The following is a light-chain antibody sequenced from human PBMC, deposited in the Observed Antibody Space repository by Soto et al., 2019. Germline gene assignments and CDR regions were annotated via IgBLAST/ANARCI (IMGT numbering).Light chain of an antibody. CDR2: DAT. CDR1: QSVSSN. J-gene: IGKJ5*01. V-gene: IGKV3D-15*01. Sequence: EKVMTQSPATLSVSPGERATLSCGASQSVSSNLAWYQQKPGQAPRLLIYDATSRATGIPDRFSGSGSGTDFTLTISSLQSEDFAVYYCEQYNNWPITFGQGTRLEIK. CDR3: EQYNNWPIT.